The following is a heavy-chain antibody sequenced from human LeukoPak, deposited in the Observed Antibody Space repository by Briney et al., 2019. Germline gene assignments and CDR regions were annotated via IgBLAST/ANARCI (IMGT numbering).Heavy chain of an antibody. CDR2: MNPNSGNT. J-gene: IGHJ4*02. CDR1: GYTFTSYD. CDR3: ARGKDRELLSSEWLFDY. Sequence: GASVKVSCKASGYTFTSYDINWVRQATGQGLEWMGWMNPNSGNTGYAQKFQGRVTMTRNTSISTAYMELSSLRSEDTAVYYCARGKDRELLSSEWLFDYWSQGTLVTVSS. D-gene: IGHD2-2*01. V-gene: IGHV1-8*01.